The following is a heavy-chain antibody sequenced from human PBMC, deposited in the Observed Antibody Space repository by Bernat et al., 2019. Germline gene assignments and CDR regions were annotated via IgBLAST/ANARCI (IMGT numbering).Heavy chain of an antibody. Sequence: QVQLQESGPGLVKPSQTLSLTCTVSGGSISSGGYYWSWIRQHPGKGLEWIGYIYYSGSTYYNPSLKSRVTISVDTSKNQFSLKLSPVTAADTAVYYCARDYSGSGYYGDFDYWGQGTLVTVSS. D-gene: IGHD3-3*01. J-gene: IGHJ4*02. V-gene: IGHV4-31*03. CDR2: IYYSGST. CDR3: ARDYSGSGYYGDFDY. CDR1: GGSISSGGYY.